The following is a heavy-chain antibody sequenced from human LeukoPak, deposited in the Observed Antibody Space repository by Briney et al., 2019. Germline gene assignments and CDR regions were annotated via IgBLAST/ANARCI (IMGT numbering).Heavy chain of an antibody. V-gene: IGHV1-69*13. D-gene: IGHD6-13*01. Sequence: ASVKVSCKASGGTFSSYAISWVRQAPGQGLEWMGGIIPIFGTANYAQRFQGRVTITADESTSTAYMELSSLRSEDTAVYYCARAPIAAGGVFDYWGQGTLVTVSS. CDR1: GGTFSSYA. CDR2: IIPIFGTA. J-gene: IGHJ4*02. CDR3: ARAPIAAGGVFDY.